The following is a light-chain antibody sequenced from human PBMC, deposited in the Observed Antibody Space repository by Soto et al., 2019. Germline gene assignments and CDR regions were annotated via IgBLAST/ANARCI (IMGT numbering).Light chain of an antibody. V-gene: IGLV2-11*01. J-gene: IGLJ1*01. CDR3: CSYAGSYV. CDR2: DVS. CDR1: SSDVGGYNY. Sequence: QSALTQPRSVSGSPGQSVTISCTGTSSDVGGYNYVSWYQQHPGKAPKLMIYDVSKRPSGVPDRFSGSKPGNTASLTISGLQAEDEADYYCCSYAGSYVFGTGTRSPS.